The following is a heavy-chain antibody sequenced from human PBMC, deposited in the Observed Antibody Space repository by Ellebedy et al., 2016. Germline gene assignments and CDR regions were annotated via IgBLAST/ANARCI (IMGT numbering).Heavy chain of an antibody. V-gene: IGHV4-59*01. CDR2: IYYSGST. CDR1: GGSISSYY. Sequence: SETLSLTXTVSGGSISSYYWSWIRQPPGKGLEWIGYIYYSGSTNYNPSLKSRVTISVDTSKNQFSLKLSSVTAADTAVYYCARWPSSSWRTGFDYWGQGTLVTVSS. CDR3: ARWPSSSWRTGFDY. D-gene: IGHD6-13*01. J-gene: IGHJ4*02.